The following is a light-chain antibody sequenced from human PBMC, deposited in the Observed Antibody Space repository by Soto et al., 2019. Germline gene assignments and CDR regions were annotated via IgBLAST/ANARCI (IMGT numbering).Light chain of an antibody. CDR3: QQYGGVPFT. CDR2: GAS. Sequence: EVVLAQSPATLSLSPGERATLSCRASQSVTSNYLAWYQQKPGQTPRLLIYGASSRATGTPDRFSGSGSGTDFTLTISRLEPEDFAVYYCQQYGGVPFTFGPGTKVDIK. CDR1: QSVTSNY. V-gene: IGKV3-20*01. J-gene: IGKJ3*01.